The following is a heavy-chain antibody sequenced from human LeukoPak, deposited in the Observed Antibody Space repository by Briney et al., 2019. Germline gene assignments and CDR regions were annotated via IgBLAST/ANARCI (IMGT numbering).Heavy chain of an antibody. CDR1: GFTFSTYE. J-gene: IGHJ4*02. CDR2: ISSSSSYT. D-gene: IGHD2-21*02. CDR3: ARVRDKVVVTAIPTYFDY. V-gene: IGHV3-11*05. Sequence: GGSLRLSCAASGFTFSTYEMNWVRQAPGKGLEWVSYISSSSSYTNYADSVKGRFTISRDNAKNSLYLQMNSLRAEDTAVYYCARVRDKVVVTAIPTYFDYWGQGTLVTVSS.